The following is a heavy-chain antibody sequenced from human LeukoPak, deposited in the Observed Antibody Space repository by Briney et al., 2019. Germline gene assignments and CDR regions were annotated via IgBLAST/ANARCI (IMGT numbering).Heavy chain of an antibody. J-gene: IGHJ3*02. CDR1: GFTFGDYA. V-gene: IGHV3-49*03. CDR3: TSTSDSSGYYYVSAFDI. D-gene: IGHD3-22*01. Sequence: PGGSLRLSCTASGFTFGDYAMSWFRQAPGKGLEWVGFIRSKAYGGTTEYAASVKGRFTISRDDSKSIAYLQMNSLKTEDTAVYYCTSTSDSSGYYYVSAFDIWGQGTMVTVSS. CDR2: IRSKAYGGTT.